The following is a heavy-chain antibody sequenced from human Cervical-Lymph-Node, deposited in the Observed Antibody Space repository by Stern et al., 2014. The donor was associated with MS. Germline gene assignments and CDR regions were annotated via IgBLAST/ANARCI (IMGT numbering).Heavy chain of an antibody. V-gene: IGHV4-39*01. CDR2: IYYSGST. Sequence: QVQLQESGPGLVKPSETLSLTCTVSGGSISSSSYSWGWIRQPPGKGLEWIGSIYYSGSTYYNPSLKSRVTISVDTSKNQFSLKLSSVTAADTAVYYCARHFYSSGYYYPGPFDYWGQGTLVTVSS. J-gene: IGHJ4*02. D-gene: IGHD3-22*01. CDR1: GGSISSSSYS. CDR3: ARHFYSSGYYYPGPFDY.